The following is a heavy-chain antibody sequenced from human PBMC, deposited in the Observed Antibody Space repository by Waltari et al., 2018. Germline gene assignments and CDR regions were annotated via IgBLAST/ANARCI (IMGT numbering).Heavy chain of an antibody. D-gene: IGHD6-6*01. CDR1: GFPFSSYS. V-gene: IGHV3-48*04. CDR3: ARERYSSSSRPFDY. Sequence: EVQLVESGGGFVQPGGSLRLSCAASGFPFSSYSMNWVRQAPGKGLEWVSWISGSSVIYYADSVKGRFTISRDNAKNALHLQMNSLRVEDTAVYYCARERYSSSSRPFDYWGRGTLVTVSS. J-gene: IGHJ4*02. CDR2: ISGSSVI.